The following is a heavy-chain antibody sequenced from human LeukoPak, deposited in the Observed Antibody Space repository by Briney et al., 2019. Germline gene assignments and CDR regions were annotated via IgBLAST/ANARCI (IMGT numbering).Heavy chain of an antibody. D-gene: IGHD3-16*01. CDR2: ITNSGNSK. CDR3: ARDYYEYGMDV. J-gene: IGHJ6*02. Sequence: GGSLRLSCAASEFTFSSYSMNWVRQAPGKGLEWVSYITNSGNSKSYADSVKGRFTISRDNAKNSLYLQMNSLRAEDTAVYYCARDYYEYGMDVWGQGTTVTVSS. V-gene: IGHV3-48*04. CDR1: EFTFSSYS.